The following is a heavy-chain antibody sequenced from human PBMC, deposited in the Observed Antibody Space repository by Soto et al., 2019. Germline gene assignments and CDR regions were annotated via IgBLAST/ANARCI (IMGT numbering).Heavy chain of an antibody. CDR3: AIGNPDWFDP. Sequence: TSETLSLTRAVSGYSISSGLYWGWIRQPPGKGLEWIGTIYRGGITYYNPSLKSRVTISIDTSKNHFSLRLSSVTATDTAVYSCAIGNPDWFDPWGQGTLVTVSS. CDR2: IYRGGIT. V-gene: IGHV4-38-2*01. CDR1: GYSISSGLY. J-gene: IGHJ5*02. D-gene: IGHD1-1*01.